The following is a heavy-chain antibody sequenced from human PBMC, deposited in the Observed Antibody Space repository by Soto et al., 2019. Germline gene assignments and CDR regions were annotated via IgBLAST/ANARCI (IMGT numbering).Heavy chain of an antibody. V-gene: IGHV4-4*02. J-gene: IGHJ4*01. CDR2: IFHDGRT. CDR3: AREGQELRD. Sequence: QVQLQESGPGLVKPSGTLSLTCAVSGASISSTNWWSWVRQFPGKGLEWIGEIFHDGRTNYNPSLKSRVTIPVDKSKNHLSLELTSVTAADTASYFCAREGQELRDLGHGTLVTVSS. CDR1: GASISSTNW. D-gene: IGHD6-13*01.